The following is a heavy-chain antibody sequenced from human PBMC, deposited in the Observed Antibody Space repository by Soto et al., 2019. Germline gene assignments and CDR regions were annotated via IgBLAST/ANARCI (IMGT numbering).Heavy chain of an antibody. CDR1: GFTFSSYS. Sequence: GGSLRLSCAASGFTFSSYSINWVRQAPGKGLEWVSSISSRSSYIYYADSVKGRFTISRDNAKNSLYLQMNSLRAEDTAVYYCAREGIYDYVWGSYRYFDYWGQGTLVTVSS. J-gene: IGHJ4*02. CDR3: AREGIYDYVWGSYRYFDY. D-gene: IGHD3-16*02. V-gene: IGHV3-21*01. CDR2: ISSRSSYI.